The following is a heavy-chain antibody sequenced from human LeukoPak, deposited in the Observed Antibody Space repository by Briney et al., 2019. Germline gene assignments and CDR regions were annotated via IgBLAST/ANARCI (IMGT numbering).Heavy chain of an antibody. Sequence: SQTLSLTCAVSGDSVSGNIVAWNWIRQSPSRGLEWLGRTYRGSSYYAPSMKSRISISPDTSKNQFSLHLNSVTPEDTAVYFCVRGQYSAFDIWGLGTLVTVSS. CDR1: GDSVSGNIVA. CDR2: TYRGSS. CDR3: VRGQYSAFDI. D-gene: IGHD2-21*01. V-gene: IGHV6-1*01. J-gene: IGHJ3*02.